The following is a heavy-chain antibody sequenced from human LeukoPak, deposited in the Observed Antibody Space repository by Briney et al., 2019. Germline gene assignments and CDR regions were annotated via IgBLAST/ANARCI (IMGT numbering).Heavy chain of an antibody. CDR2: IYYSGST. CDR1: GYSISSGNW. D-gene: IGHD2-15*01. J-gene: IGHJ5*02. CDR3: ARGRIEGNWFDP. Sequence: SDTLSLTCAISGYSISSGNWWGWIRQPPGKGLEWIGYIYYSGSTYYNPSLKSRVTMSVDTSRNQFSLKVTSVTAVDTAVYYCARGRIEGNWFDPWGQGTLVTVSS. V-gene: IGHV4-28*03.